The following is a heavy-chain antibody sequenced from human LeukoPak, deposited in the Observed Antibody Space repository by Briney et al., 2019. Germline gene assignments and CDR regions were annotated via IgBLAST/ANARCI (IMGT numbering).Heavy chain of an antibody. J-gene: IGHJ4*02. CDR1: GGSFSGYY. CDR2: INHSGST. CDR3: AREVGDTAMVTHFDY. Sequence: SETLSLTRAVYGGSFSGYYWSWIRQPPGKGLEWIGEINHSGSTNYNPSLKSRVTISVDTSKNQFSLKLSSVTAADTAVYYCAREVGDTAMVTHFDYWGQGTLVTVSS. V-gene: IGHV4-34*01. D-gene: IGHD5-18*01.